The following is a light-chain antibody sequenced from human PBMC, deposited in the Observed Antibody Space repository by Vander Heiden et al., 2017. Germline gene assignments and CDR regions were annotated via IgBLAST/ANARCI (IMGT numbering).Light chain of an antibody. J-gene: IGKJ4*01. CDR2: GAC. CDR1: QSISSH. CDR3: QQYDNWPLT. Sequence: EIVMTPSPATLSVSPGERVTLSCRASQSISSHLAWYQQKPGQAPRLLIYGACIRASGIPTSFSGGGSGTDFTLTINTLQSEDFAVYYCQQYDNWPLTFGGGTKVEIK. V-gene: IGKV3-15*01.